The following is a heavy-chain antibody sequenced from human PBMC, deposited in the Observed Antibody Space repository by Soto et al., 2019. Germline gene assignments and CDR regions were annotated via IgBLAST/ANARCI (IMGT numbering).Heavy chain of an antibody. D-gene: IGHD2-2*01. CDR3: PLGYCSSTSCYGLRRYYYYGMDV. CDR1: GFTFSNAW. Sequence: GESLKISCAASGFTFSNAWMNWVRQAPGKGLEWVGRTKSKTDGGTTDYAAPVKGRFTISRDDSKNTLYLQMNSLKTEDTAVYYCPLGYCSSTSCYGLRRYYYYGMDVWGQGTTVTVSS. V-gene: IGHV3-15*07. J-gene: IGHJ6*02. CDR2: TKSKTDGGTT.